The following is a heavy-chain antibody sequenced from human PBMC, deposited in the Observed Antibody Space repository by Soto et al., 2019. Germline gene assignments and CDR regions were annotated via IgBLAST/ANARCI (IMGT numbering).Heavy chain of an antibody. CDR1: GGTFSSYA. Sequence: GASVKVSCKASGGTFSSYAISWVRQAPGHGLEWMGGIIPIFGTANYAQKFQGRVTITADESTSTAYMELSSLRSEDTAVYYCACSFGEFDYYYGMDVWGQGTTVTVSS. D-gene: IGHD3-10*01. V-gene: IGHV1-69*13. CDR2: IIPIFGTA. J-gene: IGHJ6*02. CDR3: ACSFGEFDYYYGMDV.